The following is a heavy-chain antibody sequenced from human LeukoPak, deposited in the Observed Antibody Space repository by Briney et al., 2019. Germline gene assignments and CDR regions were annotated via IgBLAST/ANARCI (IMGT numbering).Heavy chain of an antibody. Sequence: RAPVKVSCKASGYTFTSYAMHWVRQAPGQRLEWMGWINAGNGNTKYSQKFQGRVTITRDTSASTAYMELSSLRSEDTAVYYCARDPYCSSTSCYNWFGPWGQGTLVTVSS. V-gene: IGHV1-3*01. CDR3: ARDPYCSSTSCYNWFGP. J-gene: IGHJ5*02. CDR2: INAGNGNT. CDR1: GYTFTSYA. D-gene: IGHD2-2*01.